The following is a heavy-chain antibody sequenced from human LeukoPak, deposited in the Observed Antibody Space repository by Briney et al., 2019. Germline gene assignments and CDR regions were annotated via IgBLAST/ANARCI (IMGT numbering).Heavy chain of an antibody. CDR2: ISSTSSNI. Sequence: GGSLRLSSAASGFTFSSYSMNWVRPAPGKGLEWVSSISSTSSNIYYADSLKGRFTISRDNAKNSLYLQMNSLRAEDTAVYYCARGNTAMVTLWGQGTLVTVSS. CDR3: ARGNTAMVTL. V-gene: IGHV3-21*01. J-gene: IGHJ4*02. CDR1: GFTFSSYS. D-gene: IGHD5-18*01.